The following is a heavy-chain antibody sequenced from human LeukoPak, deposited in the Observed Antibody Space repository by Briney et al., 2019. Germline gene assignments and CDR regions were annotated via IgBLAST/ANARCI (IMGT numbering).Heavy chain of an antibody. Sequence: ASVTVSCKASGYTFTSYAIHWVRQAPGQRLEWMGWMNLGNGDTKYSQNFQGRVTINRDTSASTAYMELSSLRSEDTAIYYCARDVTSGWSRYDYWGQGTQVTVSS. CDR1: GYTFTSYA. V-gene: IGHV1-3*01. D-gene: IGHD6-19*01. CDR2: MNLGNGDT. CDR3: ARDVTSGWSRYDY. J-gene: IGHJ4*02.